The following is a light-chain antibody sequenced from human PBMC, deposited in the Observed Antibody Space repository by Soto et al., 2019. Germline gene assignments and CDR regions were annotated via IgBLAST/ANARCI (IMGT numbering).Light chain of an antibody. J-gene: IGKJ2*01. V-gene: IGKV1-33*01. Sequence: DIQMTQSPSSLSASVGDRVTITCQASQDISNYLNWYQQKPGKAPKLLIYDASGLETGVPSRFSGSGSGTDFTFTITSLQPEDIATYYCQQYDNLPYTFGQGTKLEIK. CDR1: QDISNY. CDR3: QQYDNLPYT. CDR2: DAS.